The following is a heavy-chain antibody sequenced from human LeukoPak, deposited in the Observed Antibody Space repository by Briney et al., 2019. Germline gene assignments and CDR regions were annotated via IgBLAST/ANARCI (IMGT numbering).Heavy chain of an antibody. D-gene: IGHD5-18*01. V-gene: IGHV5-51*01. CDR2: IYPGNSDT. Sequence: GESLKISCQGSGYSFTSYWIGWVRQMPGKGLEWMAIIYPGNSDTRISPSFQGQGTISVDKSINTVYLQWSSLKASDTAIYFCARPETDTAMITNWGRGTLVTVSS. J-gene: IGHJ4*02. CDR3: ARPETDTAMITN. CDR1: GYSFTSYW.